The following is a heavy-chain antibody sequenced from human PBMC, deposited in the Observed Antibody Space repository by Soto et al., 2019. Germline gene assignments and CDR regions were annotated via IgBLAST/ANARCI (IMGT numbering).Heavy chain of an antibody. CDR1: GDISGRHP. CDR3: AGPKTYDCDRNYYCGHQFDY. D-gene: IGHD3-10*01. V-gene: IGHV1-69*01. J-gene: IGHJ4*02. CDR2: IVPITGTV. Sequence: QVQLVQSGAEVKTPGSSVKVSCEASGDISGRHPIDWLRLAPGQGPEWIGGIVPITGTVIYAQKFRDRVTIXXXXXXXXXXXXXXXXXXXXXXXXXXAGPKTYDCDRNYYCGHQFDYWGQGTPVTVSS.